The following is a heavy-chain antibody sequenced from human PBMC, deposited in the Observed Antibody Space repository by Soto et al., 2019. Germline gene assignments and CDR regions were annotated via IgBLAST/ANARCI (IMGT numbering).Heavy chain of an antibody. J-gene: IGHJ5*02. CDR2: HNGYNGQT. V-gene: IGHV1-3*01. Sequence: ASVKVSSKASENTFSTYLVHWLRQVHGQGLEWMGWHNGYNGQTEYSQKFQGRVTITRDTSAKTAYLELRSLTSEDTAVYYCAGPHDRAGLGTWGQGTLVTVSS. CDR1: ENTFSTYL. D-gene: IGHD1-1*01. CDR3: AGPHDRAGLGT.